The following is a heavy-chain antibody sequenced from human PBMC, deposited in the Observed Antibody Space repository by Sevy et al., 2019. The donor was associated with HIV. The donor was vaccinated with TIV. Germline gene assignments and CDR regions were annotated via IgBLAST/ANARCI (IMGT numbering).Heavy chain of an antibody. D-gene: IGHD6-13*01. CDR2: FDPEDGET. V-gene: IGHV1-24*01. CDR3: ATGEYSGSWYVIDY. Sequence: ASVKVSCKVSGYTLTELSMHWVRQAPGKGLEWMGGFDPEDGETIYAQKFQGRVTMTEDTSTDTAYMELSSLRSEDTAVYYCATGEYSGSWYVIDYWGQGTLVTVSS. J-gene: IGHJ4*02. CDR1: GYTLTELS.